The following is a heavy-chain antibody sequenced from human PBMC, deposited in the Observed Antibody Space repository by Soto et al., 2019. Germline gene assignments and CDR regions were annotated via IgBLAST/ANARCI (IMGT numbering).Heavy chain of an antibody. D-gene: IGHD2-15*01. CDR2: IYYSGST. CDR3: ARSTCSGGSCYSGENDYYYYYYGMDV. V-gene: IGHV4-39*01. J-gene: IGHJ6*02. CDR1: GGSISSSSYY. Sequence: SETLSLTCTVSGGSISSSSYYWGWIRQPPGKGLEWIGRIYYSGSTYYNPSLKSRVTISVDTSKHQFSLKLSSVTAADTAVYYCARSTCSGGSCYSGENDYYYYYYGMDVWGQGTTVTVSS.